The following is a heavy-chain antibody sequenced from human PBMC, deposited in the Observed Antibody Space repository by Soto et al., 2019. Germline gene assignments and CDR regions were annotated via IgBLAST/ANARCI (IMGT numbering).Heavy chain of an antibody. CDR1: GGSLRSGDYF. Sequence: QVQLQESGPGLVKPSQTLSLTCTASGGSLRSGDYFWSWIRQPPGKGLEWIGYTYYSGTAYYPPSLKRRVTISVDTSKNQFSLKLSSVTPADTALYYCARERGITMMADIWGQGTMVTVSS. CDR2: TYYSGTA. CDR3: ARERGITMMADI. J-gene: IGHJ3*02. V-gene: IGHV4-30-4*01. D-gene: IGHD3-22*01.